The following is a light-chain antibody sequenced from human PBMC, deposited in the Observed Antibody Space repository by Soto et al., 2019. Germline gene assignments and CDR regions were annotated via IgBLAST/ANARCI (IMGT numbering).Light chain of an antibody. CDR1: QSVNNNY. CDR3: QQYSSLWT. J-gene: IGKJ1*01. CDR2: GAS. V-gene: IGKV3-20*01. Sequence: EIVLPQAPGTMSLSPGERATLSCRTSQSVNNNYLAWYQQKPGQAPRLLIYGASSRATGIPDRFSGSGSGTDFTLSISRLEPEDFAVYYCQQYSSLWTFGQGTKVDI.